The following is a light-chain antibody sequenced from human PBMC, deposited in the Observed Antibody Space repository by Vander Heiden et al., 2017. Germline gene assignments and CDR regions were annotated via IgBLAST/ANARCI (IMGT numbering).Light chain of an antibody. CDR3: QQLSDWPVT. CDR2: DAS. V-gene: IGKV3-11*01. Sequence: EIVLTQSPDTLYLSPGERATLSCRASMTVRRYLAYYHQKPGQAPRLLIYDASNRATGHPARFNCSGSGTDFTLTTSSLEPEDFAVDYCQQLSDWPVTFGQGTRLEIK. J-gene: IGKJ5*01. CDR1: MTVRRY.